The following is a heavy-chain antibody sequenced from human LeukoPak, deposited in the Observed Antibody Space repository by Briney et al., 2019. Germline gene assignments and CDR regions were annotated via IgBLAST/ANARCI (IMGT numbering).Heavy chain of an antibody. Sequence: GGSLRLSCAASGFTFSSYGMHWVRQAPGKGLEWVAFIRYDGSNKYYADSVKGRFTISRDNSKNTLYLQMNSLRAEDTAVYYCAKDGGPYSQSGDWFDPWGQGTLVTVSS. CDR2: IRYDGSNK. D-gene: IGHD6-13*01. V-gene: IGHV3-30*02. CDR3: AKDGGPYSQSGDWFDP. CDR1: GFTFSSYG. J-gene: IGHJ5*02.